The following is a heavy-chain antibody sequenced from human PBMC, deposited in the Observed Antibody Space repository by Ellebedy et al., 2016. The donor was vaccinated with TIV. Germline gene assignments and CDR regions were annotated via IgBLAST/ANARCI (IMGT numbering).Heavy chain of an antibody. CDR2: IYPGDSDT. CDR1: GYTFTTSW. D-gene: IGHD4-23*01. CDR3: AGQGYGGAFDI. V-gene: IGHV5-51*01. J-gene: IGHJ3*02. Sequence: GESLKISCKGSGYTFTTSWIGWVRQMPGKGLEWMGIIYPGDSDTRYSPSFQGQVTISADKSISTAYLQWSSLKASDTSMYYGAGQGYGGAFDIWGQGTMVTVSS.